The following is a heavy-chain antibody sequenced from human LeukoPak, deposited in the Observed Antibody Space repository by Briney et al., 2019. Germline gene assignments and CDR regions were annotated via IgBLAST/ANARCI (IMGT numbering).Heavy chain of an antibody. CDR1: GLTLSNYA. D-gene: IGHD1-26*01. Sequence: GGSLRLSCAASGLTLSNYAMSWVRQPPGKGLEWVSIISPRGDNSYYAESVKGRFTISRDYSKNSLYLQMKSLRVEDTAVYYCAKAVTIVGARDYFDYWGQGTLVTVSS. CDR2: ISPRGDNS. J-gene: IGHJ4*02. V-gene: IGHV3-23*01. CDR3: AKAVTIVGARDYFDY.